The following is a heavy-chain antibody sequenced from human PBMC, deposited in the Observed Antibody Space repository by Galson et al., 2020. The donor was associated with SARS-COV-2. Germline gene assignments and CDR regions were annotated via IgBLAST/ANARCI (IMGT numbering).Heavy chain of an antibody. Sequence: PGGSLRLSCVASGFTFSSHWMMWVRQAPGKGLEWVAHIKHDGSEKYYLDSVSGRFTISRDDAKNSLYLQMNSLRAEDTAVFFCARVAPLSSGWPHLDYWGQGILITVSS. CDR2: IKHDGSEK. CDR1: GFTFSSHW. CDR3: ARVAPLSSGWPHLDY. V-gene: IGHV3-7*01. D-gene: IGHD6-19*01. J-gene: IGHJ4*02.